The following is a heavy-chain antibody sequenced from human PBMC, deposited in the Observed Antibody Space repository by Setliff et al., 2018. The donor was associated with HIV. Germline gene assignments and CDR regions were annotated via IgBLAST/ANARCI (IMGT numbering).Heavy chain of an antibody. V-gene: IGHV4-34*01. CDR2: IDHSGGP. Sequence: SETLSLTCAVYGSSFNNYYWSWIRQSPGKGLEWIGEIDHSGGPNYKSSLKSRVTITIDTSKNQFSLKVTSVTAADTAIYYCARGPVSGYDRGWVDSWGQGTQVTVSS. D-gene: IGHD5-12*01. CDR3: ARGPVSGYDRGWVDS. CDR1: GSSFNNYY. J-gene: IGHJ4*02.